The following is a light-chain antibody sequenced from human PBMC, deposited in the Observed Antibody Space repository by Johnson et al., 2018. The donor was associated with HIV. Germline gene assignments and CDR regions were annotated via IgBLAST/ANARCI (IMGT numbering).Light chain of an antibody. CDR3: GTWDSSLRVGF. CDR2: DNN. V-gene: IGLV1-51*01. J-gene: IGLJ1*01. CDR1: SSNIGNNY. Sequence: LTQPPSVPAAPGQKVTISCSGSSSNIGNNYVSWYQQLPGTAPKLLIYDNNKRPSGIPDRFSGSKSGTSATLGITGLQTGDEADYYCGTWDSSLRVGFFGTGTKVTVL.